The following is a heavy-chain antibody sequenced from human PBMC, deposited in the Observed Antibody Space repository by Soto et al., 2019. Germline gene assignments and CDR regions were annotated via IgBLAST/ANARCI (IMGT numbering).Heavy chain of an antibody. J-gene: IGHJ6*02. Sequence: SEPLSLTCAVYGGSFSGYYWSWIRQPPGKVLEWIGEINHSGSTNYNPSLESRVTISVDTSKNQFSLKLSSVTAADTAVYYCAREGYTITMVRGVIRSGMDVWGQGTTDNVS. V-gene: IGHV4-34*01. CDR1: GGSFSGYY. CDR2: INHSGST. D-gene: IGHD3-10*01. CDR3: AREGYTITMVRGVIRSGMDV.